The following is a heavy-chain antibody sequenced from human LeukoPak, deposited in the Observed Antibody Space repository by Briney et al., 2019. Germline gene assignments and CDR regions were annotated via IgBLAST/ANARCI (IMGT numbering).Heavy chain of an antibody. CDR2: IYYSGST. CDR3: ARVNDGSGSYKLDY. V-gene: IGHV4-39*07. CDR1: GGSISSSSYY. D-gene: IGHD3-10*01. J-gene: IGHJ4*02. Sequence: SETLSLTCTVSGGSISSSSYYWGWIRQPPGKGLEWIGSIYYSGSTYYNPSLKSRVTISVDTSKNQFSLKLSSVTAADTAVYYCARVNDGSGSYKLDYWSQGTLVTVSS.